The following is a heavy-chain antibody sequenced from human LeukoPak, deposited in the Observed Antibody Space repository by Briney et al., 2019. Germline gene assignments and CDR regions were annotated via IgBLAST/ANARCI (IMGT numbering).Heavy chain of an antibody. CDR2: IYPGDSDT. V-gene: IGHV5-51*01. Sequence: GESLKISCKGSGYSFTSYWIGWVRQLPGKGLEWMGIIYPGDSDTRYSPSFQGQVTISADKSISTAYLQWSRLKASDTAMYYCARQDYYDSSGYYSNRGGFDHWGQGTLVTVSS. CDR3: ARQDYYDSSGYYSNRGGFDH. J-gene: IGHJ4*02. D-gene: IGHD3-22*01. CDR1: GYSFTSYW.